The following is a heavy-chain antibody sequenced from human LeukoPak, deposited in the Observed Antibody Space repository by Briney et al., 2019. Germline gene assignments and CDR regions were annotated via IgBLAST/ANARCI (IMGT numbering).Heavy chain of an antibody. CDR1: GYTFSNYN. CDR3: ARDDEEFGELRRFDP. V-gene: IGHV1-18*01. J-gene: IGHJ5*02. D-gene: IGHD3-10*01. Sequence: EASVKVSCKTSGYTFSNYNITWVRQAPGQGLEWLGWISAYNGNTNYAQKFQGRVTMTTEKSTTTAYMELTSLRFDDTAVYYCARDDEEFGELRRFDPWGQGTLVTVSS. CDR2: ISAYNGNT.